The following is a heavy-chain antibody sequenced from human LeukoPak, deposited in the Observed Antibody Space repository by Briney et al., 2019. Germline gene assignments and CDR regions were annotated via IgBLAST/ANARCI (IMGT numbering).Heavy chain of an antibody. CDR2: ISAYNGNT. CDR3: ARRGGSTNFDY. J-gene: IGHJ4*02. D-gene: IGHD1-26*01. Sequence: ASVKVSCKASGYTFSSYGISWVRQAPGQGLEWMGWISAYNGNTNYAQKLQGRVTMTTDTSTSTAYMELSSLRSEDMAVYYCARRGGSTNFDYWGQGTLVTVSS. CDR1: GYTFSSYG. V-gene: IGHV1-18*03.